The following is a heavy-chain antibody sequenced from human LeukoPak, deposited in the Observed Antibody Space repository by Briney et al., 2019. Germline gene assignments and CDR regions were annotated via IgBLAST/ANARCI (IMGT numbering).Heavy chain of an antibody. J-gene: IGHJ4*02. CDR1: GFNVSSSY. Sequence: GGSLRLSCAASGFNVSSSYMSWVRQAPGKGLEWVSYISSTSSYTNYADSVKGRFTISRDNPKNSLYLQMNSLRAEDTAVYYCARTSMRMATAGLVGYWGQGTLVTVSS. CDR2: ISSTSSYT. V-gene: IGHV3-11*03. CDR3: ARTSMRMATAGLVGY. D-gene: IGHD5-24*01.